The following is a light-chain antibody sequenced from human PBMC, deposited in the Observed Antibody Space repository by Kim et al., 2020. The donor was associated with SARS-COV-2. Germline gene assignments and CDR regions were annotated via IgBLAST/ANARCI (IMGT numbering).Light chain of an antibody. V-gene: IGKV1-6*01. CDR1: QDIRND. J-gene: IGKJ2*01. Sequence: AIQMTQSPSSLSASIGDRVTITCRASQDIRNDLGWYQQKPGKAPELLIYAASSLQSGVPSRFAGSGSGTDFTLIISSLQPEDFATYYCLQDYNYPYTFGQGTKLEI. CDR2: AAS. CDR3: LQDYNYPYT.